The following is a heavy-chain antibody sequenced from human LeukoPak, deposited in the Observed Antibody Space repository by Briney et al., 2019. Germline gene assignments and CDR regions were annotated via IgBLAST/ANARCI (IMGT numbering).Heavy chain of an antibody. CDR1: GYTFTGYY. CDR3: ARGRQQWLVLSGRNYYMDV. Sequence: ASVKVSCKASGYTFTGYYMHWVRQAPGQGLEWMGWINPNSGGTNYAQKFQGRVTMTRNTSIRTAYMELSSLRSEDTAVYYCARGRQQWLVLSGRNYYMDVWGKGTTVTISS. J-gene: IGHJ6*03. V-gene: IGHV1-2*02. CDR2: INPNSGGT. D-gene: IGHD6-19*01.